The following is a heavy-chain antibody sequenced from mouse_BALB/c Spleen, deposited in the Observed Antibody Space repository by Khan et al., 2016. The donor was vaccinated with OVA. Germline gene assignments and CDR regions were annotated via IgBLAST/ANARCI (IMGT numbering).Heavy chain of an antibody. V-gene: IGHV1-22*01. CDR2: IDPKNGVT. CDR3: SRDAGRY. J-gene: IGHJ4*01. CDR1: GYTFTEYT. D-gene: IGHD3-3*01. Sequence: EVQLQQSGPELVKPGASVKMSCKTSGYTFTEYTLHWVKQSHGQSLEWIGVIDPKNGVTSYNQKFKGKATLTVDKSSRTAYMEFRSLTSEDSAVYYWSRDAGRYWGQGTSVTVSS.